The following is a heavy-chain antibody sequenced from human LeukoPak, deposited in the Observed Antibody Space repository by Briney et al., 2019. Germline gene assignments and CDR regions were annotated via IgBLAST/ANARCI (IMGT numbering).Heavy chain of an antibody. CDR3: ARDGGILTGYYYNWFDP. CDR2: INPSGGST. J-gene: IGHJ5*02. Sequence: ASVKVSCKASGYTFTSYYMHWVRQAPGQGLEWMGIINPSGGSTSYAQKFQGRVTMTRDMSTSTVYMELSSLRSEDTAVYYCARDGGILTGYYYNWFDPWGQGTLVTVSS. CDR1: GYTFTSYY. V-gene: IGHV1-46*01. D-gene: IGHD3-9*01.